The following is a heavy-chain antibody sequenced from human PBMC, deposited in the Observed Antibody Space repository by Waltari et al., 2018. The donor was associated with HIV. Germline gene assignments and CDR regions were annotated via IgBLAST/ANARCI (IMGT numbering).Heavy chain of an antibody. CDR1: GFSFSNYV. CDR2: IMYYENYQ. D-gene: IGHD5-18*01. CDR3: AREDAGYSYGYSAFDI. Sequence: QVQLVESGGGVVQPGRSLRLSCAASGFSFSNYVMHWVRQAPGKGLESVAVIMYYENYQHYEDSVEGRFVISRDSSSVYLEMSSLRPEDTAVYYCAREDAGYSYGYSAFDIWGQGTLVIVSS. J-gene: IGHJ3*02. V-gene: IGHV3-33*01.